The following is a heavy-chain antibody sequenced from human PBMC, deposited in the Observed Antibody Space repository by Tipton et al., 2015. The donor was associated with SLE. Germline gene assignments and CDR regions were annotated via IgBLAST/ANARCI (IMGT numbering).Heavy chain of an antibody. CDR1: GGSMTSFY. J-gene: IGHJ5*02. CDR2: IYYSGST. D-gene: IGHD2-8*01. Sequence: TLSLTCTVSGGSMTSFYWRWIRQPPGKGLEDIGYIYYSGSTNYDPSLKSRVTMSVDTSKNHFSLKLSSVTAADTAVYYCARHDTNYGRNWFDPWGQGTLVTVSS. V-gene: IGHV4-59*08. CDR3: ARHDTNYGRNWFDP.